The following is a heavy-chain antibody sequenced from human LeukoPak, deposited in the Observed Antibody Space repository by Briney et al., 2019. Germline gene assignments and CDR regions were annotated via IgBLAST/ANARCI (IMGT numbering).Heavy chain of an antibody. CDR1: GSPFSSYW. CDR3: ARLNYFDSSGHDDY. Sequence: GEPLKISFQVFGSPFSSYWFGWARQLPGKGLEWIGIIYPGDSDTRYSPSVQGQVTISVDISISTAYLQWSSLKVSDTAIYHCARLNYFDSSGHDDYWGQGTLVTVSS. V-gene: IGHV5-51*01. D-gene: IGHD3-22*01. CDR2: IYPGDSDT. J-gene: IGHJ4*02.